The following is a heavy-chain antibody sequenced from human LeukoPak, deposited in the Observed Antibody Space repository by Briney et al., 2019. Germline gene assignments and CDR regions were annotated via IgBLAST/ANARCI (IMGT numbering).Heavy chain of an antibody. CDR1: GCTFSSYG. CDR3: ARLVSSGYYPDLQIDY. CDR2: ISYDGSTK. D-gene: IGHD3-22*01. Sequence: GGSLRLSCAASGCTFSSYGMHWVRQAPGKGLEWVAVISYDGSTKYYADSVNGRFTIYRDNSKNTLYLQMNSLRVEDRAVYYGARLVSSGYYPDLQIDYWGQGTLVIVSS. J-gene: IGHJ4*02. V-gene: IGHV3-30*03.